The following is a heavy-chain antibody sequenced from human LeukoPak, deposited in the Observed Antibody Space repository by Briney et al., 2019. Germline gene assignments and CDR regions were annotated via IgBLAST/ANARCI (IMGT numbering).Heavy chain of an antibody. CDR3: ARDRRETMITFGGVMTAGWFDP. Sequence: GGSLRLSCAASGFTFDEYAMHWVRQAPGKGLEWVSLISWDGGSTYYADSVKGRFTISRDNSKNTLYLQMNSLRAEDTAVYYCARDRRETMITFGGVMTAGWFDPWGQGTLVTVSS. CDR2: ISWDGGST. D-gene: IGHD3-16*01. CDR1: GFTFDEYA. J-gene: IGHJ5*02. V-gene: IGHV3-43D*03.